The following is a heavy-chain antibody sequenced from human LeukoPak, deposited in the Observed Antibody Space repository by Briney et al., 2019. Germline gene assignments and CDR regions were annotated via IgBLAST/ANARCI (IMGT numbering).Heavy chain of an antibody. V-gene: IGHV4-59*01. CDR3: ARTTMVRGTYYMDV. J-gene: IGHJ6*03. D-gene: IGHD3-10*01. CDR2: VYSNGNT. Sequence: PSETLSLTCTVSGDSISNYYWTWIRQPPGKGLEWIGYVYSNGNTDYDSSLKSRVTISVDTSKNQFSLKLSSVTAADTAVYYCARTTMVRGTYYMDVWGKGTTVTVSS. CDR1: GDSISNYY.